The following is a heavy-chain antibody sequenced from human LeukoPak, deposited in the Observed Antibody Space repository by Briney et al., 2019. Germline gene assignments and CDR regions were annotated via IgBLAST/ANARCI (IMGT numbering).Heavy chain of an antibody. CDR3: TTDGDYYDSSINFDY. Sequence: GGSLRLSCAASGFTFSSHGMHWVRQAPGKGLEWVAVISYDGSNKYYADSVKGRFTVSRDNSKNTLFLQMNTLRTEDTAVYYCTTDGDYYDSSINFDYWGQGTVVTVSS. CDR1: GFTFSSHG. D-gene: IGHD3-22*01. V-gene: IGHV3-30*03. CDR2: ISYDGSNK. J-gene: IGHJ4*02.